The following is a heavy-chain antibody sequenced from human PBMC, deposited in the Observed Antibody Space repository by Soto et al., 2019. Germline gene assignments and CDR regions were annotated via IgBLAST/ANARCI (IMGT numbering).Heavy chain of an antibody. CDR1: GGSISSSNW. Sequence: PSETLSLTCAVSGGSISSSNWWSWVRQPPGKGLEWIGEIYHSGSTNYNPSLKSRVTISVDKSKNQFSLKLSSVTAADTAVYYCVRRHYYDSSGSPAFDIWGQGTMVTV. CDR3: VRRHYYDSSGSPAFDI. D-gene: IGHD3-22*01. CDR2: IYHSGST. J-gene: IGHJ3*02. V-gene: IGHV4-4*02.